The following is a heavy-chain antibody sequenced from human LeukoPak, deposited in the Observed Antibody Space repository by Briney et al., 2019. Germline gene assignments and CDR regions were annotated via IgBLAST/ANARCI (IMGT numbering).Heavy chain of an antibody. Sequence: SVKVSCTASGGTFSSYAISWVRQAPGQGLEWMGGIIPIFGTANYAQKFQGRVTITADKSTSTAYMELSSLRSEDTAVYYCARGGGYCSGGSCYYNDYWGQGTLVTVSS. J-gene: IGHJ4*02. CDR1: GGTFSSYA. V-gene: IGHV1-69*06. CDR3: ARGGGYCSGGSCYYNDY. CDR2: IIPIFGTA. D-gene: IGHD2-15*01.